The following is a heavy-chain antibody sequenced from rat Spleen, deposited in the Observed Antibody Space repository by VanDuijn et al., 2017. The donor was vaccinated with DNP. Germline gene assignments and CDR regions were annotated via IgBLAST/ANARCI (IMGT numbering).Heavy chain of an antibody. J-gene: IGHJ2*01. D-gene: IGHD5-1*01. CDR2: VTNAGST. V-gene: IGHV3-3*01. Sequence: VQLQESGPGLVKPSQSLSLTCSVTGFSITNNFKWSWIRKFPGNKLEWMGFVTNAGSTDYNPSLKNRISITTDTSKNQFFLQLSSVATEDTATYYCAIQLGVFDYWDQGVMVTVSS. CDR3: AIQLGVFDY. CDR1: GFSITNNFK.